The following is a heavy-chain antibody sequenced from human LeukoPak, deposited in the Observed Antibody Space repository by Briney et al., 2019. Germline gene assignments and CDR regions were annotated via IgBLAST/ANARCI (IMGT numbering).Heavy chain of an antibody. CDR1: GGTFNSYA. J-gene: IGHJ3*02. CDR2: IIPVLGIT. V-gene: IGHV1-69*04. D-gene: IGHD5-18*01. CDR3: ATPVGGYSLGYYDYAFDI. Sequence: ASVKVSCKASGGTFNSYAINWVRQAPGQGLEWMGRIIPVLGITNYAQKFQGRVTITADKSTSTASMELNSLTSEDTAVYYCATPVGGYSLGYYDYAFDIWGQGTGVTVSS.